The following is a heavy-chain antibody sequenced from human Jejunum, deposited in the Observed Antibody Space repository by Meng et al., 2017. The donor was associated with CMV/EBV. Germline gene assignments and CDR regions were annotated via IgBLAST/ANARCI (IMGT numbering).Heavy chain of an antibody. CDR1: GGSIGSGDYY. CDR2: IHDTGST. CDR3: ARGSIFVSFDS. V-gene: IGHV4-30-4*08. Sequence: QVLREESGQGMVKPSPTPPLTWSVSGGSIGSGDYYWSWIRHPPGKGLEWIGYIHDTGSTSHNPSLKSRVDISLGTSKNQFSLTLNSVTAEDTAVYFCARGSIFVSFDSWGQGTLVTVAS. D-gene: IGHD3-3*01. J-gene: IGHJ4*02.